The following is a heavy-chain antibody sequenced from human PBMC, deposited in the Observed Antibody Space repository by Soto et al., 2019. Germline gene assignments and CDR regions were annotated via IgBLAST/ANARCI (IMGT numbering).Heavy chain of an antibody. D-gene: IGHD3-3*01. V-gene: IGHV4-59*01. J-gene: IGHJ5*02. CDR2: IYYSGST. Sequence: PSETLSLTCTVSGGSISSYYWSWIRQPPGKGLEWIGYIYYSGSTNYNPSLKSRVTISVDTSKNQFSLKLSSVTAADTAVYYCARGVTIPLTWFDPWGQGTLVTVSS. CDR1: GGSISSYY. CDR3: ARGVTIPLTWFDP.